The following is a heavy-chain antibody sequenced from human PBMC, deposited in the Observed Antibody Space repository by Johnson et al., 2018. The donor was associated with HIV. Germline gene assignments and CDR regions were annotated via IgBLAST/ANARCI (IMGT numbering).Heavy chain of an antibody. CDR2: IQYDGSKK. CDR1: GFSFSTYD. CDR3: AREGGGYDGKGAFDI. D-gene: IGHD5-12*01. Sequence: QMLLVESGGGVVQPGGSLRLSCAASGFSFSTYDLHWVRQAPGKGLEWVTFIQYDGSKKNYAVSVKGRFTISRDNSKNTLYLQLNSLRTEDTAVYYCAREGGGYDGKGAFDIWGQGTMVTVSS. V-gene: IGHV3-30*02. J-gene: IGHJ3*02.